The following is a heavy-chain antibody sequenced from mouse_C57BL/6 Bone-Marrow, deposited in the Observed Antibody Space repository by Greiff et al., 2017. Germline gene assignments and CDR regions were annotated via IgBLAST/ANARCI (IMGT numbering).Heavy chain of an antibody. D-gene: IGHD4-1*01. CDR3: ARGLGDCYFDF. V-gene: IGHV1-47*01. Sequence: QVQLQQPGAELVKPGASVKMSCKASGYTFTTYSIEWMKPNHGKSLEWIGNFHPYNDDTKYNEQFKGTATLTVENSSSTVFLELIRLTSDDSDFYYCARGLGDCYFDFWGTGTTVTVSS. J-gene: IGHJ1*03. CDR2: FHPYNDDT. CDR1: GYTFTTYS.